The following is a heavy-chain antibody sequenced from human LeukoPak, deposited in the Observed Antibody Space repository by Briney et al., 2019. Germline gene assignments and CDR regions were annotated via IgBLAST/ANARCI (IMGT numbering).Heavy chain of an antibody. V-gene: IGHV3-23*01. J-gene: IGHJ4*02. D-gene: IGHD3-22*01. Sequence: PGGSLRLSCTTSGFTFSSYGMSWVRQAPGKGLEWVSAISGSGGSTYYADSVKGRFTISRDNSKNTLYLQMNSLRAEDTAVYYCAKDGYYYDSSGHFDYWGQGTLVTVSS. CDR3: AKDGYYYDSSGHFDY. CDR2: ISGSGGST. CDR1: GFTFSSYG.